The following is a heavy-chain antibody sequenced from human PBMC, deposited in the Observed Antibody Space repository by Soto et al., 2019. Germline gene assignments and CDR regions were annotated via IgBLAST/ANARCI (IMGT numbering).Heavy chain of an antibody. V-gene: IGHV4-39*01. CDR2: IYYSGST. D-gene: IGHD4-17*01. CDR3: AIGDYGDYLPGETTPYYYYSMDV. CDR1: GGSISSSSYY. J-gene: IGHJ6*02. Sequence: SETLSLTCTVSGGSISSSSYYWGWIRQPPGKGLEWIGSIYYSGSTYYNPSLKSRVTISVDTSKNQFSLKLSSVTAADTAVYYCAIGDYGDYLPGETTPYYYYSMDVWGQGTTVTVSS.